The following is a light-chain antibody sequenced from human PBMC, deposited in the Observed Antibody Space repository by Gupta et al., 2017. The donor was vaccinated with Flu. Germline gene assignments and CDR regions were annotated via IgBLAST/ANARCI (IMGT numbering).Light chain of an antibody. J-gene: IGKJ1*01. Sequence: ESATLSCRASQSITSNLAWYQQKPGQAPRLLIYGASTRATGIPARFSGSGFGTEFTLTVSSLQSEDFAVYYRLQYASWPRTFGQGTKVEIK. CDR1: QSITSN. CDR3: LQYASWPRT. CDR2: GAS. V-gene: IGKV3-15*01.